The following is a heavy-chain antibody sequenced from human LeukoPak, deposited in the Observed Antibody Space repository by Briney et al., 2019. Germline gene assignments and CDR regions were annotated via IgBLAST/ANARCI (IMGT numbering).Heavy chain of an antibody. Sequence: GGSLRLSCAASGFTFSSYWMHWVRQAPGKGLVWVARLNRDGSSTNYADSVKGRFTISRDNAKNTLHLQMNSLRVEDTAVYYCARDRDGYNSSDFWGQGTLVTVSS. CDR1: GFTFSSYW. J-gene: IGHJ4*02. V-gene: IGHV3-74*01. CDR3: ARDRDGYNSSDF. CDR2: LNRDGSST. D-gene: IGHD5-24*01.